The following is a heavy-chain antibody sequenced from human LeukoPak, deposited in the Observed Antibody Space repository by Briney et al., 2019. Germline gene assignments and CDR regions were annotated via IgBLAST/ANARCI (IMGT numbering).Heavy chain of an antibody. CDR2: INPKIVDR. CDR3: ARSLPYDNRNPHIDH. D-gene: IGHD3-22*01. V-gene: IGHV1-2*02. J-gene: IGHJ4*02. CDR1: GYTFNDFY. Sequence: ATAKVSCKASGYTFNDFYVHCVRQAPGQGLEWMGWINPKIVDRICAKSVLGRVNMTRDTSITTAYLELSSLRSDDTAVYYCARSLPYDNRNPHIDHWGQGTLITLT.